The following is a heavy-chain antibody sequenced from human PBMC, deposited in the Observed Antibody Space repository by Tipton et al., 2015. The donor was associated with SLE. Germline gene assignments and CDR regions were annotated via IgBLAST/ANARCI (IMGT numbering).Heavy chain of an antibody. J-gene: IGHJ4*02. V-gene: IGHV4-39*07. D-gene: IGHD1-26*01. CDR1: GGSISSSSYY. CDR2: IYYSGST. CDR3: ARLIVGGTSDY. Sequence: TLSLTCTVSGGSISSSSYYWGWIRQPPGKGLEWIGSIYYSGSTYYNPSLKSRVTISVDTSKNQFSLKLSSVTAADTAVYYCARLIVGGTSDYWGQGTLVTVSS.